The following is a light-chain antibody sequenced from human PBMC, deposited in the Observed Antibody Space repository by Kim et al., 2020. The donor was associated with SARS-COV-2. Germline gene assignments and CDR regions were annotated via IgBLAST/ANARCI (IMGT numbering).Light chain of an antibody. Sequence: SSELTQDPTVPVALGQTVRITCQGDSLRNSYASWYQQKPGQAPILVMSDENNRPSGIPDRFSGSTSGSTASLTITGAQAEDEADYYCCSRNSRAKVYVFGTGTKVTVL. CDR2: DEN. J-gene: IGLJ1*01. CDR1: SLRNSY. CDR3: CSRNSRAKVYV. V-gene: IGLV3-19*01.